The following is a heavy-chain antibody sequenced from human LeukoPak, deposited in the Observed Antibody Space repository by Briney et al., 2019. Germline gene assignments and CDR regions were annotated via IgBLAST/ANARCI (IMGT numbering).Heavy chain of an antibody. J-gene: IGHJ4*02. CDR2: ISSSSAI. CDR3: AQKGGTDH. D-gene: IGHD2-15*01. Sequence: PGGPLRLSCAASGFTFSRFGMNWVRQAPGKGLEWISYISSSSAIYYADSVKGRFTISRDNAKNSLYLQMSSLRDEDTAVYYCAQKGGTDHWGQGTLVTVSS. V-gene: IGHV3-48*02. CDR1: GFTFSRFG.